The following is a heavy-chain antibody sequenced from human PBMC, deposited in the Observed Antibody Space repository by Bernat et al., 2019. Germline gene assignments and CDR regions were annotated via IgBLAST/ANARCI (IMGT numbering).Heavy chain of an antibody. CDR1: GFTSGNAW. V-gene: IGHV3-15*07. J-gene: IGHJ4*02. CDR2: IKRKTDGGTT. D-gene: IGHD3-10*01. Sequence: EVQLVESGGGLVQPGGSLRPSCAASGFTSGNAWMNWVRQAPGKGLEGVGRIKRKTDGGTTDYSAPVKGRFTISRDDSKNTLYLQMNSLKPEDTAVYYCTTRVPYGSGSYRVDYWGQGTLVTVSS. CDR3: TTRVPYGSGSYRVDY.